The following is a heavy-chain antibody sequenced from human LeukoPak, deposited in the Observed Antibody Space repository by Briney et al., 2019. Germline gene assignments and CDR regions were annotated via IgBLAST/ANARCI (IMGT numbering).Heavy chain of an antibody. D-gene: IGHD1-26*01. CDR2: INPSGGST. J-gene: IGHJ4*02. Sequence: GASVKVSCKASGYTLTNYHMHWVRQAPGQGLEWMGIINPSGGSTTYAQKFQGRVTMTRDTSTSTVYMELSSLRSEETALYYCARGRAVGVRAGFDYWGQGTLVTVSS. V-gene: IGHV1-46*03. CDR3: ARGRAVGVRAGFDY. CDR1: GYTLTNYH.